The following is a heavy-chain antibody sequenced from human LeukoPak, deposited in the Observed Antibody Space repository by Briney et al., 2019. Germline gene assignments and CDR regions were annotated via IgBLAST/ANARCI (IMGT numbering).Heavy chain of an antibody. J-gene: IGHJ5*02. CDR3: AETNTQDWFDP. V-gene: IGHV4-39*07. CDR1: GGSISSSSYY. Sequence: SETLSLTCSAFGGSISSSSYYWGWIRQSPGKGLEWIASIYHDGNTFYNPSLKSRVAISVDTAKSQVSLRLRSVTAADTAVYYCAETNTQDWFDPWGQGTLVTVSS. D-gene: IGHD1-7*01. CDR2: IYHDGNT.